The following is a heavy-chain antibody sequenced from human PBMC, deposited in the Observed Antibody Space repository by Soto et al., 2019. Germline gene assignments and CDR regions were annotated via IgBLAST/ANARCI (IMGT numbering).Heavy chain of an antibody. CDR3: ASAPDFCSGYKEPIYSYYGTDV. CDR2: IIPIFGTA. CDR1: GGTFSSYA. D-gene: IGHD3-3*01. J-gene: IGHJ6*02. Sequence: SVRGSCKASGGTFSSYAISWVRQAPGQGLEWMGGIIPIFGTANYAQKFQGRVTITADESTSTAYMELSSLRSEDTAVYYCASAPDFCSGYKEPIYSYYGTDVCGQGRTVTVSS. V-gene: IGHV1-69*13.